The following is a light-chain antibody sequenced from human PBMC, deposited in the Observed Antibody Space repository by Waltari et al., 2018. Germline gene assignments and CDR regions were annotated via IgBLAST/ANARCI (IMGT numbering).Light chain of an antibody. CDR3: QQYYSYPRNT. J-gene: IGKJ2*01. V-gene: IGKV1-8*01. CDR1: QGISSY. Sequence: AIRMTQSPSSLSASTGDRLTITCRASQGISSYLAWYQQKPGKAPKLLIYAASTLQSGVPSRFSGSGSGTDFTLTISCLQSEDFATYYCQQYYSYPRNTFGQGTKLEIK. CDR2: AAS.